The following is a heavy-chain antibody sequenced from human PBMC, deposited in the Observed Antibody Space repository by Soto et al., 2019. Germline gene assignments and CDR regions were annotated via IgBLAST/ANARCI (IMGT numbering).Heavy chain of an antibody. CDR2: ISGSGGST. D-gene: IGHD5-12*01. Sequence: EVQLLESGGGLVQPGGSLRLSCAASGFTLSSYAMSWVRQAPGKGLEWVSAISGSGGSTYYADSVKGRFTISRDNSKNTLYLQMNSLRAEDTAVYYCAKWSGRWMNFNWFDPWGQGTLVTVSS. V-gene: IGHV3-23*01. CDR1: GFTLSSYA. J-gene: IGHJ5*02. CDR3: AKWSGRWMNFNWFDP.